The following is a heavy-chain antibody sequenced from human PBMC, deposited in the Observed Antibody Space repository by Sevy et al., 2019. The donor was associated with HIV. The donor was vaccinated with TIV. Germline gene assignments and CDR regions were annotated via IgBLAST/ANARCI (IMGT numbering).Heavy chain of an antibody. V-gene: IGHV3-21*01. CDR3: ASEFKDY. CDR1: GFTFSSYN. CDR2: ISSTSSYI. J-gene: IGHJ4*02. Sequence: GGSLRLSCAASGFTFSSYNMIWVRQAPGKGLEWDSSISSTSSYIYYADSVKGRFTISRDNAKKSLYLQMNSLRAEDTAVYYCASEFKDYWGQGTLVTVSS.